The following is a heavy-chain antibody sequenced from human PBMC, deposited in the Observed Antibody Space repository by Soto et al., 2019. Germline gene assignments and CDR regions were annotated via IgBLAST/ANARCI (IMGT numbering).Heavy chain of an antibody. CDR1: GFTFSSYS. CDR3: ARAAAGTWMAFDI. Sequence: GGSLRLSCAASGFTFSSYSMNWVRQAPGKGLEWVSSISSSSSYIYYADSVKGRFTISRDNAKNSLYLQMNSLRAEDTAVYYCARAAAGTWMAFDIWGQGTMVTVSS. J-gene: IGHJ3*02. V-gene: IGHV3-21*01. D-gene: IGHD6-13*01. CDR2: ISSSSSYI.